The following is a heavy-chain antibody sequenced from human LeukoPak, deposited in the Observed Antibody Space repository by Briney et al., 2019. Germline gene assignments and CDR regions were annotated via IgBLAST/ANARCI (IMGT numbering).Heavy chain of an antibody. CDR2: ISGSGGST. CDR1: GFTFSSYA. Sequence: PGGSLRLSCAASGFTFSSYAMSWVRQAPGKGLEWVSAISGSGGSTYYADSVKGRFTISRDNSKNTLYLQMNSLGAEDTAVYYCAKDPNSSGWYEGYVDYWGQGTLVTVSS. V-gene: IGHV3-23*01. D-gene: IGHD6-19*01. CDR3: AKDPNSSGWYEGYVDY. J-gene: IGHJ4*02.